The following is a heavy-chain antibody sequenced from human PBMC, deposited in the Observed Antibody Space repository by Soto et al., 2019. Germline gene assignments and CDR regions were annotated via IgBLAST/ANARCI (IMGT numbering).Heavy chain of an antibody. CDR2: INHSGST. Sequence: QVQLQQWGAGLLKPSETLSLTCAVYGGSFSVYYWSWIRQPPGKGLAWIGEINHSGSTNYNPSLQSRVTLSVDTSKIHSSLKLSSVTAADTAGYYCARGGYRVRWSREWIGRYFEYWGQGPLVTVSS. D-gene: IGHD3-3*01. CDR3: ARGGYRVRWSREWIGRYFEY. CDR1: GGSFSVYY. J-gene: IGHJ4*02. V-gene: IGHV4-34*01.